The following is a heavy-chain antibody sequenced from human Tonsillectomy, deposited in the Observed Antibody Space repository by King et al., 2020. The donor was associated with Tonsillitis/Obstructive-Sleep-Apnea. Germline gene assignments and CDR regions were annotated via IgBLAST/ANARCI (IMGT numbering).Heavy chain of an antibody. J-gene: IGHJ5*02. CDR2: ISAYSGNT. CDR3: ARADHVSAGGTFDP. Sequence: VQLVESGAEVKNPGASVKVSCKASGYTFTSYGINWVRQAPGQGLEWMGWISAYSGNTNYAQKLQGRVSMTTDTSTNTAYMDLRSLRYDDTAVYYCARADHVSAGGTFDPWGQGTLVTVSS. V-gene: IGHV1-18*01. D-gene: IGHD6-13*01. CDR1: GYTFTSYG.